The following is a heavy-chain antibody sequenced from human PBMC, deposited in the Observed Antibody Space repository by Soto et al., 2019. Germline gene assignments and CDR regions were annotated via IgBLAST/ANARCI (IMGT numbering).Heavy chain of an antibody. CDR3: ARDYCSSTSCYFDY. V-gene: IGHV1-18*01. CDR1: GYTFTSYG. D-gene: IGHD2-2*01. Sequence: ASVKVSCKASGYTFTSYGISWVRQAPGQGLEWMGWISAFNGKTSYAQKLPGRVTMTTDTSTNTAYMELRSLRSDDTAVYYCARDYCSSTSCYFDYWGQGTLVTLAS. CDR2: ISAFNGKT. J-gene: IGHJ4*02.